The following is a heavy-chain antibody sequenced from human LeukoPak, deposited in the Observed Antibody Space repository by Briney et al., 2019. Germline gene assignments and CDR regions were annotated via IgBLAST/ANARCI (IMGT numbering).Heavy chain of an antibody. CDR1: GFTFSNFW. CDR3: AKLHGDFLPAHY. Sequence: QAGGSLRLSCAASGFTFSNFWMAWVRQAPGKGLEWVAFIRYDGSNKYYADSVKGRFTISRDSSKNTLVLQMNTLRVEDTALYYCAKLHGDFLPAHYWGQGTLVTVSS. CDR2: IRYDGSNK. V-gene: IGHV3-30*02. J-gene: IGHJ4*02. D-gene: IGHD4-17*01.